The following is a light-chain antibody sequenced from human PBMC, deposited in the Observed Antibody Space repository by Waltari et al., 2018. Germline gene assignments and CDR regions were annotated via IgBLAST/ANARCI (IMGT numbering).Light chain of an antibody. J-gene: IGLJ1*01. CDR3: CSYAGSSTFV. CDR1: SIEDPRSYH. V-gene: IGLV2-23*02. CDR2: EVS. Sequence: SALTLPASLSGATGQSISISCPGTSIEDPRSYHPTWYQQHPGKAPRPMILEVSERPSGVSNRFSGSKSGNTASLTISGVQAEDEAEYYCCSYAGSSTFVVGSGTKVTVL.